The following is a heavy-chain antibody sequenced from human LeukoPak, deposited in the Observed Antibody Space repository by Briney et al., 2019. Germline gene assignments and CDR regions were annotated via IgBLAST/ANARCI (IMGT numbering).Heavy chain of an antibody. J-gene: IGHJ4*02. D-gene: IGHD3-10*01. Sequence: ASVKVSCKASGYIFTRYAISWVRRAPGQGLEWMGWISGYNGHTSSAQMLQARVTMTTDTSTSTAYMELRSLRSDDTAVYYCARGQPNRLLWVGESLSNISPFDYWGQGTLVTVSS. CDR2: ISGYNGHT. CDR3: ARGQPNRLLWVGESLSNISPFDY. V-gene: IGHV1-18*01. CDR1: GYIFTRYA.